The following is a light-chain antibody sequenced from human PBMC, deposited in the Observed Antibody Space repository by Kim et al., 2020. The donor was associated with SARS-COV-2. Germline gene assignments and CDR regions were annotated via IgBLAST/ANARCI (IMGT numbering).Light chain of an antibody. Sequence: SSELTQDPAVSVALGHTFRITCQGDSLRSYYATWYQQKPGQAPILVIYGKNNRPSGIPDRFSGSSSGNTASLTITGTQAGDEADYYCNSRDSNDNVVFGGGTQLTV. CDR2: GKN. V-gene: IGLV3-19*01. CDR3: NSRDSNDNVV. J-gene: IGLJ2*01. CDR1: SLRSYY.